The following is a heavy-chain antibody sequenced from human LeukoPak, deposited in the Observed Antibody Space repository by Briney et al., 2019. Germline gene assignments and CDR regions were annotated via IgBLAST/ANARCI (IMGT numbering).Heavy chain of an antibody. J-gene: IGHJ4*02. Sequence: PSETLSLTCAVYGGSFSGYYWSWIRQPPGKGLEWIGEINHSGSTNYNPSLKSRVTISVDTSKSQFSLKLSSVTAADTAVYYCARGRHRIIAAAGFFDYWGQGTLVTVSS. CDR1: GGSFSGYY. D-gene: IGHD6-13*01. V-gene: IGHV4-34*01. CDR3: ARGRHRIIAAAGFFDY. CDR2: INHSGST.